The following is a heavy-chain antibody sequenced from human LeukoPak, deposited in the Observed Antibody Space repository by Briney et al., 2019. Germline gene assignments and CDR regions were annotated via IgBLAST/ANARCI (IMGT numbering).Heavy chain of an antibody. CDR3: ARIANSVYYYYDF. CDR1: GFTFSTYS. V-gene: IGHV3-21*01. J-gene: IGHJ4*02. CDR2: ISGSSNYI. Sequence: KAGGSLRLSCAASGFTFSTYSMDWVRQAPGKGLGWVSSISGSSNYIYYADSVKGRFTISRDNAKNSLYLLMNSLRAEDTAVYYCARIANSVYYYYDFWGQGTLVTVSS. D-gene: IGHD3-22*01.